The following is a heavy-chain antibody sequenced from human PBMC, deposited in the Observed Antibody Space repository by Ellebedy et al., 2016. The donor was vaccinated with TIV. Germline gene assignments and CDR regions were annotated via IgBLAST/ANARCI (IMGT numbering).Heavy chain of an antibody. D-gene: IGHD3-3*01. CDR2: INPDGSKK. Sequence: GESLKISCATSGFTFSPNAMNWVRQAPGKGLEWVAFINPDGSKKYYVDSVKGRFTISRDSAKNSLYLQMNTLGGEDTAVYYCSTVEWYRSDYWGQGTLVTVSS. CDR3: STVEWYRSDY. CDR1: GFTFSPNA. J-gene: IGHJ4*02. V-gene: IGHV3-7*01.